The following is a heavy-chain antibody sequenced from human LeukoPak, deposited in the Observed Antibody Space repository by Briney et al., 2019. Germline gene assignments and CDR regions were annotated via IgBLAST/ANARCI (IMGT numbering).Heavy chain of an antibody. J-gene: IGHJ4*02. Sequence: PGGSLRLSCAASGFTFRTYSMNWVRQAPGKGLEWVSSITSPVGRIYYADSLKGRITISRDNARSSLYLQMNSLRAEDTAVYYCATDGRSSGWYGFDYWGLGTLVTVSS. D-gene: IGHD6-19*01. CDR1: GFTFRTYS. CDR2: ITSPVGRI. V-gene: IGHV3-21*01. CDR3: ATDGRSSGWYGFDY.